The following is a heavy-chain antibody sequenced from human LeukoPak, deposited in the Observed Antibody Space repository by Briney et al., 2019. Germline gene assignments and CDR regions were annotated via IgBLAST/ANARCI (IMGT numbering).Heavy chain of an antibody. Sequence: GGSLRLSCTASGFNFDDYGMSWVRQAPGKGLEWVSYISSSSSYIYYADSVKGRFTISRDNAKNSLYLQMNSLRAEDTAVYYCARVDAFDLWGQGTMVTVSS. J-gene: IGHJ3*01. V-gene: IGHV3-21*01. CDR3: ARVDAFDL. CDR1: GFNFDDYG. CDR2: ISSSSSYI.